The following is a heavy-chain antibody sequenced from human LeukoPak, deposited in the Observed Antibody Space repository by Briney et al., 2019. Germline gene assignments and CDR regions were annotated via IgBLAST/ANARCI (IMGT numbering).Heavy chain of an antibody. CDR1: GFTFSSYA. CDR2: ISASSGNT. V-gene: IGHV3-23*01. CDR3: AKVSCGGNCFYAFDV. J-gene: IGHJ3*01. D-gene: IGHD2-21*02. Sequence: GGSLRLSCATSGFTFSSYALNWVRQAPGEGLEWVAGISASSGNTFYADSVKGRFTISRDSSKSTLFLQMNSLRAEDTAVYYCAKVSCGGNCFYAFDVWGRGTMVAVSS.